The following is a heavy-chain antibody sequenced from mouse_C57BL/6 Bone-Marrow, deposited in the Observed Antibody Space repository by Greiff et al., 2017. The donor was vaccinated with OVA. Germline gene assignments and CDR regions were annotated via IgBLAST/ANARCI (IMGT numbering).Heavy chain of an antibody. CDR1: GYTFTDYN. CDR2: INPNNGGT. D-gene: IGHD1-1*01. CDR3: AKIYGSSHWYFDV. Sequence: VQLQQSGPELVKPGASVKMSCKASGYTFTDYNMHWVKQSHGKSLEWIGYINPNNGGTSYNQKFKGKATLTVNKSSSTAYMELRSLTSEDSAVYYCAKIYGSSHWYFDVWGTGTTVTVSS. V-gene: IGHV1-22*01. J-gene: IGHJ1*03.